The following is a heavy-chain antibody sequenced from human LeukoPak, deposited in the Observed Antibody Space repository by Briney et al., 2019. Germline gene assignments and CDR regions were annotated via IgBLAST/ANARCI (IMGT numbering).Heavy chain of an antibody. CDR1: GFTFSSYW. CDR2: IKQDGSEK. Sequence: GGSLRLSCAASGFTFSSYWMSWVRQAPGKGLEWVANIKQDGSEKYYVDSVKGRFTISRDNAKNSLYLQMNSLRAEDTAGYYCARVRYYGSGSYLDYWGQGTLVTVSS. D-gene: IGHD3-10*01. V-gene: IGHV3-7*01. CDR3: ARVRYYGSGSYLDY. J-gene: IGHJ4*02.